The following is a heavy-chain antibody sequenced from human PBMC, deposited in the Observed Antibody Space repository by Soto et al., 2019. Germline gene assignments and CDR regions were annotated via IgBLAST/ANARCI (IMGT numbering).Heavy chain of an antibody. Sequence: ASVKVSCKASGGTFSSYAISWVRQAPGQGLEWMGGIIPIFGTANYAQKFQGRVTITADESTSTAYMELSSLRSEDTAVYYCARFRVVVVPAAIPIGYYYYGMDVWG. D-gene: IGHD2-2*01. J-gene: IGHJ6*02. CDR1: GGTFSSYA. CDR3: ARFRVVVVPAAIPIGYYYYGMDV. CDR2: IIPIFGTA. V-gene: IGHV1-69*13.